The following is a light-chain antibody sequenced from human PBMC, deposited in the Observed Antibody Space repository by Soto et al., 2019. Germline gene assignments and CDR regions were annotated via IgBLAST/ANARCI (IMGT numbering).Light chain of an antibody. CDR2: GAS. CDR3: QEYGSSRT. V-gene: IGKV3-20*01. CDR1: QSVSSTY. Sequence: EIVLTQSPGTLSLSPGERATLSCRASQSVSSTYLAWYQHKPGQAPRPLIYGASNRATGIPDRFSGSGSGTDFTLTISRLEPEDFAVYYCQEYGSSRTFGQGTKV. J-gene: IGKJ1*01.